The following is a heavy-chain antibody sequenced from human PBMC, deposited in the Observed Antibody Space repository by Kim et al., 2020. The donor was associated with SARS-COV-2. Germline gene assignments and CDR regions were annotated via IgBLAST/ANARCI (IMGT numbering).Heavy chain of an antibody. CDR3: ATESSGNAFDI. J-gene: IGHJ3*02. Sequence: TDYNPSLKSRVTMSVDTSKNQFSLKLSSVTAADTAVYYCATESSGNAFDIWGQGTMVTVSS. D-gene: IGHD6-19*01. V-gene: IGHV4-59*03. CDR2: T.